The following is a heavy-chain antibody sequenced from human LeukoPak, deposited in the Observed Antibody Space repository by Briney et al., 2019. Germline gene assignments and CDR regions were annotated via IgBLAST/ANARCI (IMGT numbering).Heavy chain of an antibody. D-gene: IGHD4-11*01. CDR2: IYSGGST. V-gene: IGHV3-66*02. Sequence: GGSLRLSCAASGFTVSSNYMSWVRQAPGRGLEWVSVIYSGGSTYYADSVKGRFTISRDNSKNTLYLQMNSLRAEDTAVYYCARDLTTGSRSYYYGMDVWGQGTTVTVSS. CDR1: GFTVSSNY. J-gene: IGHJ6*02. CDR3: ARDLTTGSRSYYYGMDV.